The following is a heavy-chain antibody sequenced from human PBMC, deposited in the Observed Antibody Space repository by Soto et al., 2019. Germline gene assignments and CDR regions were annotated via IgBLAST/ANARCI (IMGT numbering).Heavy chain of an antibody. CDR3: ARESKFLTGTTDFDY. CDR1: GGSVSSGSYY. J-gene: IGHJ4*02. V-gene: IGHV4-61*01. Sequence: QVQLQESGPGLVKPSETLSLTCTVSGGSVSSGSYYWSWIRQPPGKGLEWIGYIYYSGSTNYNPSLKSRVTISVDTSKNQFSLKLSSVTAADTAVYYCARESKFLTGTTDFDYWGQGTLVTVSS. D-gene: IGHD1-7*01. CDR2: IYYSGST.